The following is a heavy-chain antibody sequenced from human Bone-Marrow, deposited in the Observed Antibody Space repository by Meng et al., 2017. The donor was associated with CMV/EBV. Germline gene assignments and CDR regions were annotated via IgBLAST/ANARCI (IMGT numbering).Heavy chain of an antibody. D-gene: IGHD6-6*01. Sequence: ASGYTFTSYGISWVRQAPGQGLEWMGWINPNSGGTNYAQKFQGRVTMTRDTSISTAYMELSRLRSDDTAVYYCARDRLGRGEYSSSSWGQGTLVTVSS. J-gene: IGHJ5*02. V-gene: IGHV1-2*02. CDR2: INPNSGGT. CDR1: GYTFTSYG. CDR3: ARDRLGRGEYSSSS.